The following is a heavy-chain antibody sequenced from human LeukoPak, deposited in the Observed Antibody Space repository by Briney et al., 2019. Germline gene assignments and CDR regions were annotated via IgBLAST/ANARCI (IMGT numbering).Heavy chain of an antibody. CDR1: GGTFSSYA. J-gene: IGHJ6*03. CDR2: IIPIFGTA. D-gene: IGHD2-21*02. CDR3: AKSAYGGGDCPLYYYMDV. V-gene: IGHV1-69*06. Sequence: ASVKVSCKASGGTFSSYAISWVRQAPGQGLEWMGGIIPIFGTANYAQTFRGSVTITADTSTSTAYMELSTLRAEDTAVYYCAKSAYGGGDCPLYYYMDVWGKGTTVTVSS.